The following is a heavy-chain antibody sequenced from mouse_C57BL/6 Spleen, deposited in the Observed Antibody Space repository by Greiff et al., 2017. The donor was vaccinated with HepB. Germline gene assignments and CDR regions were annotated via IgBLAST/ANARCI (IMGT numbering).Heavy chain of an antibody. D-gene: IGHD1-1*01. CDR3: ARDTTVVATNGYAMDY. CDR1: GYTFTDYY. V-gene: IGHV1-26*01. Sequence: EVQLQQSGPELVKPGASVKISCKASGYTFTDYYMNWVKQSHGKSLEWIGDINPNNGGTSYNQKFKGKATLTVDKSSSTAYMELRSLTSEDSAVYYCARDTTVVATNGYAMDYWGQGTSVTVSS. CDR2: INPNNGGT. J-gene: IGHJ4*01.